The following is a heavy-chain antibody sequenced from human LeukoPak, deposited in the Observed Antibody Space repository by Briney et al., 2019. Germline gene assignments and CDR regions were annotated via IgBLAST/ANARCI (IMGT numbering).Heavy chain of an antibody. CDR1: GFIFNRYW. D-gene: IGHD1-26*01. CDR2: IKKDGSEK. J-gene: IGHJ4*02. Sequence: GGSLRLSCAASGFIFNRYWMSWVRQAPGKRLEWVANIKKDGSEKYYVDSVEGRLTISRDNAKNSLYLRMSSRRAEDTAVYYCAREQWELPRGTYYFDCWGQGTLVSVSS. V-gene: IGHV3-7*05. CDR3: AREQWELPRGTYYFDC.